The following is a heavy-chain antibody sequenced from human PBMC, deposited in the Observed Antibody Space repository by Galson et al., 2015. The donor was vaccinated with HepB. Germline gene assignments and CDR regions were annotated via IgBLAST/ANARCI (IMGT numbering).Heavy chain of an antibody. CDR1: EFTFSSYA. CDR3: AKTSGSNLPRRYFDY. J-gene: IGHJ4*02. Sequence: SLRLSCAASEFTFSSYAMSWVRQAPGKGLEWVSAISGSGGSTYYADSVKGRFTISRDNSENTLSLQMNSLRAEDTAVYYCAKTSGSNLPRRYFDYWGQGALVTVSS. V-gene: IGHV3-23*01. CDR2: ISGSGGST. D-gene: IGHD1-26*01.